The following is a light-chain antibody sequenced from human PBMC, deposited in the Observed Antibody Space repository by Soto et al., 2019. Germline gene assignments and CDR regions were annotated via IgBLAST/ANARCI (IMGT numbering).Light chain of an antibody. J-gene: IGKJ4*01. CDR1: QSVSSD. Sequence: EIVMTQSPATLSVSPGERATLSCRASQSVSSDLAWYQHKSGQAHRLLIYGASTRATGIPARFSGSGSGTEFTLTISGLQSEDFAVYYCQHYNETPLTFGGGTKLEIK. V-gene: IGKV3-15*01. CDR3: QHYNETPLT. CDR2: GAS.